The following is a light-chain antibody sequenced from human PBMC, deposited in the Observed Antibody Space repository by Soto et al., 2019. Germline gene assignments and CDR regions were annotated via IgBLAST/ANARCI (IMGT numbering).Light chain of an antibody. CDR1: QSVSSNY. Sequence: EIVLTQSPGTLSLSPGATATLSCRASQSVSSNYLAWFQQKSGQAPRLLIYDTSISATGIPDRFSGSGSGTDFTLTITRLEPEDFAVYYCHHYGKSPIYTFGPGTKVDFK. J-gene: IGKJ3*01. CDR3: HHYGKSPIYT. CDR2: DTS. V-gene: IGKV3-20*01.